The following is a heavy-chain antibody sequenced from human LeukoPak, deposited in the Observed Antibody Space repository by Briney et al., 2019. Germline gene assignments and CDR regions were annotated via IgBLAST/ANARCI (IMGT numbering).Heavy chain of an antibody. Sequence: ASVKVSCKASGYTFTSYYMHWVRQAPGPGLEWLGVINASGGCSSYAQKFQGRVTMTRDTSTSTVYMELSSLRSEDTAVYYCAREGVAAASDWFDPWGQGTLVTVS. D-gene: IGHD6-13*01. CDR3: AREGVAAASDWFDP. J-gene: IGHJ5*02. CDR2: INASGGCS. CDR1: GYTFTSYY. V-gene: IGHV1-46*01.